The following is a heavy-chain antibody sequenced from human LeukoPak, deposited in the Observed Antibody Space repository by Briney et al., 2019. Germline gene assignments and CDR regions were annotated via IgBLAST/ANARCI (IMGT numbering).Heavy chain of an antibody. J-gene: IGHJ4*02. CDR3: ARERKQLVVY. CDR1: GYTFTGYY. V-gene: IGHV1-2*02. CDR2: INPNSGGT. D-gene: IGHD6-13*01. Sequence: ASVKVSCKASGYTFTGYYMHSMRQAAGQGLEGMGWINPNSGGTNYAQKFQGRVTMPRDTSIRTDYMELSRLRSDDPAVYSCARERKQLVVYWGQGTLVTVSS.